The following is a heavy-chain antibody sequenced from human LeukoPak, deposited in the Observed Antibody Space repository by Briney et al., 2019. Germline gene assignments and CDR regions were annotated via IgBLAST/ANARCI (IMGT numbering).Heavy chain of an antibody. CDR3: ARETSLYDYVWGSLFD. CDR2: ISAYNGNT. V-gene: IGHV1-18*01. CDR1: GYTFTSYG. Sequence: ASVKVSCKASGYTFTSYGISWVRQAPGQGLEWMGWISAYNGNTNYAQKLQGRVTMTTDTSTSTAYMELRSLRSDDTAVYYCARETSLYDYVWGSLFDWGQGTLVTVSS. D-gene: IGHD3-16*01. J-gene: IGHJ4*02.